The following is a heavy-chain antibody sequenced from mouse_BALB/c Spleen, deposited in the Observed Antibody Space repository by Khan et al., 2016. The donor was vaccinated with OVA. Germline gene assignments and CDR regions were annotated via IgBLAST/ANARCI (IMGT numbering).Heavy chain of an antibody. CDR2: ISYSGST. V-gene: IGHV3-2*02. D-gene: IGHD4-1*01. Sequence: VQLKESGPGLVKPSQSLSLTCTVTGYSITSDYAWNWIRQSPGNKLEWMGYISYSGSTSYNPSLKSRISITRDTSKNQFFLQLTSVKTEDTATYYCARLGPGFTYWGQGTLVTVCA. CDR3: ARLGPGFTY. CDR1: GYSITSDYA. J-gene: IGHJ3*01.